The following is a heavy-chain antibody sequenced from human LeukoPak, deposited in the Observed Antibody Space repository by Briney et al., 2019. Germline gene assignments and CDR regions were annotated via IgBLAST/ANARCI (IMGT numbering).Heavy chain of an antibody. CDR2: ISGSSGST. CDR3: AKNGAAPKVYYFDY. Sequence: GGSLRLSCAASRFTFSSYAMSWVRQAPGKGLEWVSAISGSSGSTYYADSVKGRFTISRDNSKNTLYLQVNSLRAEDTAVYYCAKNGAAPKVYYFDYWGQGTLATVSS. D-gene: IGHD6-13*01. V-gene: IGHV3-23*01. J-gene: IGHJ4*02. CDR1: RFTFSSYA.